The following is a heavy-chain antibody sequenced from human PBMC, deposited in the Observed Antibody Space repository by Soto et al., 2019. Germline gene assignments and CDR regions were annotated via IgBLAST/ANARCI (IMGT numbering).Heavy chain of an antibody. CDR1: GFTFSSYS. V-gene: IGHV3-21*01. CDR3: ARASEVGGPGGDP. J-gene: IGHJ5*02. D-gene: IGHD2-15*01. CDR2: ISSSSSYL. Sequence: EVQLVESGGGLVKPGGSLRLSCAASGFTFSSYSMNWVRQAPGKGLEWVSSISSSSSYLYSSDSVKGRFTISRDNAKNSLYLQMNSLRAEDTAVYYCARASEVGGPGGDPWGQGTLVTVSS.